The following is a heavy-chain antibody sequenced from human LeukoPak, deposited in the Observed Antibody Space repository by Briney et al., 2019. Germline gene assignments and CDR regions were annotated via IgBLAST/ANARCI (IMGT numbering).Heavy chain of an antibody. Sequence: ASVKVSCKASGYTFTSYGISWVRQAPGQGLEWMGWISAYNGNTNYAQKLQGRVTMTTDTSTSTVYMELSSLRSEDTAVYYCARDVTGTTAWSVYYMDVWGKGTTVTVSS. D-gene: IGHD1-20*01. V-gene: IGHV1-18*01. J-gene: IGHJ6*03. CDR2: ISAYNGNT. CDR3: ARDVTGTTAWSVYYMDV. CDR1: GYTFTSYG.